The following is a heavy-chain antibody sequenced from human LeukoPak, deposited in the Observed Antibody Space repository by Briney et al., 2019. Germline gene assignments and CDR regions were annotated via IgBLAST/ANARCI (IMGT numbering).Heavy chain of an antibody. D-gene: IGHD3-10*01. V-gene: IGHV4-59*01. CDR2: IYSSGST. J-gene: IGHJ4*01. CDR3: ATRPADGSWYGVFDF. Sequence: SETLSLICSVSGVSMTGYYWSWIRQAPGKAPEWIGYIYSSGSTNYNPSLNSRVTMSLDASKNQFSLKLTFVTAADTAVYYYATRPADGSWYGVFDFWSRGTLVTVSS. CDR1: GVSMTGYY.